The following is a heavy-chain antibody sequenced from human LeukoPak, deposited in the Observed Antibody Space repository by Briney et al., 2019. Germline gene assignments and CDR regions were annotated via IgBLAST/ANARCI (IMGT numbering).Heavy chain of an antibody. CDR3: LFGSGSYYTAFEY. D-gene: IGHD3-10*01. J-gene: IGHJ4*02. CDR1: GFIFSDTY. V-gene: IGHV3-11*04. Sequence: GGSLRLSCAASGFIFSDTYMNWIRQAPGKGLEWVSYISSSGIAKNYADSVKGRFTTSRDNANNTLYLQMNSLRAEDTAVYYCLFGSGSYYTAFEYWGQGALVTVSS. CDR2: ISSSGIAK.